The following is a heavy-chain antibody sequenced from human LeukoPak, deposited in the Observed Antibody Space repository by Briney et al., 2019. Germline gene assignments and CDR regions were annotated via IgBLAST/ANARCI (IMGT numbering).Heavy chain of an antibody. Sequence: GGSLRLSCAASGFTFSSYSMNWVRQAPGKGLEWVSSISSSSSYIYYADSVKGRFTISRDNAKNSLYLQMNSLRAEDTAVYYCARVTSNVNYGMDVWGQGTMVTVSS. J-gene: IGHJ6*02. V-gene: IGHV3-21*01. CDR2: ISSSSSYI. CDR3: ARVTSNVNYGMDV. CDR1: GFTFSSYS.